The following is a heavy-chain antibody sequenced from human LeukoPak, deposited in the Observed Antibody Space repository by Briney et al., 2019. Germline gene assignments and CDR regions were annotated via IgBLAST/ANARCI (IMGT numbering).Heavy chain of an antibody. D-gene: IGHD7-27*01. Sequence: ASVKVSCKASGYTFTSYAMNWVRQAPGQRLEWMGWINAGNGNTKYSQKFQGRVTITTDTSTSTAYMELSSLRSEDTAVYYCARRKAIWGALTAFDIWGQGTMVTVSS. CDR3: ARRKAIWGALTAFDI. CDR2: INAGNGNT. J-gene: IGHJ3*02. CDR1: GYTFTSYA. V-gene: IGHV1-3*01.